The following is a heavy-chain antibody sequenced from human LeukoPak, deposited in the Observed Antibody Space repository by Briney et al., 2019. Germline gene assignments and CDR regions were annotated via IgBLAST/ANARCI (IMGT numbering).Heavy chain of an antibody. J-gene: IGHJ4*02. Sequence: GGSLRLSCAASGFTFNTYWMHWVRQAPGEGLVWVSRLNTDGSSTSYADSVKGRFTISRDNAKNTLYLQMKSLRAEDTAVYYCARDRKNYYDSSAYYQLDYWGQGTLVTVSS. CDR1: GFTFNTYW. CDR3: ARDRKNYYDSSAYYQLDY. V-gene: IGHV3-74*01. CDR2: LNTDGSST. D-gene: IGHD3-22*01.